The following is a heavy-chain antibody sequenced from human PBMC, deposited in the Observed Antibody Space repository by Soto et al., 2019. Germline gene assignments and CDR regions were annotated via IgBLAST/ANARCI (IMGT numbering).Heavy chain of an antibody. CDR3: ARGWGYDSNDYYYAY. J-gene: IGHJ4*02. V-gene: IGHV1-69*01. D-gene: IGHD3-22*01. Sequence: QVQLVQSGAEVMKPGSSVKVSCKASGGTFSRHAISWVRQAPGQGLEWMGGIIPIFGTANHAQKFQGRVTIIADEPTSKVYMELSSLRSEDTAMYYCARGWGYDSNDYYYAYWGQGTLVIVSS. CDR2: IIPIFGTA. CDR1: GGTFSRHA.